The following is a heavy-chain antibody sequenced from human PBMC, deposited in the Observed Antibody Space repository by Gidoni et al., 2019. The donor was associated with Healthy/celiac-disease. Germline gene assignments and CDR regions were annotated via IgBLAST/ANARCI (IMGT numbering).Heavy chain of an antibody. CDR3: AKFDSSGYYYFDY. Sequence: EVQLLESGGGLVQPGGSLRLSCAASGFTFSSYAMSWVRQAPGTGLEWVSASSGSGDSTYYSDSVKCRFTISRDNSKNTLYLQMNSLRAEDTAVYYCAKFDSSGYYYFDYWGQGTLVTVSS. V-gene: IGHV3-23*01. J-gene: IGHJ4*02. CDR2: SSGSGDST. D-gene: IGHD3-22*01. CDR1: GFTFSSYA.